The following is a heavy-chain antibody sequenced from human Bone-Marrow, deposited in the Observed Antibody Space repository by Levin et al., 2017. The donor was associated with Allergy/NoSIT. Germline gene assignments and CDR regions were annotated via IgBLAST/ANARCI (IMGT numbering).Heavy chain of an antibody. J-gene: IGHJ4*02. CDR2: IRHDGREK. D-gene: IGHD5-12*01. CDR3: AREQDGGYGGSDY. CDR1: GFTFSKYW. Sequence: GGSLRLSCAASGFTFSKYWMTWVRQAPGKGLEWVANIRHDGREKYHLDTVKGRFTISRDNAKNSLYLQMNSLRDEDTAVYYGAREQDGGYGGSDYWGQGTLVIVSS. V-gene: IGHV3-7*01.